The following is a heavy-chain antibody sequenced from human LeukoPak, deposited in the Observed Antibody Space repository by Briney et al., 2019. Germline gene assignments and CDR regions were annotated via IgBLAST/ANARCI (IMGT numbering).Heavy chain of an antibody. Sequence: SGGSLRLSCAASGFTFSSYWMHWVRQAPGKGLVWVARIKSDGGSTGYADSVKGRFTNSRDNAKNTLYLQMNSLRDEDTAVYYCARGDAHGFDFWGQGTMVTVSS. CDR3: ARGDAHGFDF. CDR1: GFTFSSYW. V-gene: IGHV3-74*01. D-gene: IGHD2-2*01. CDR2: IKSDGGST. J-gene: IGHJ3*01.